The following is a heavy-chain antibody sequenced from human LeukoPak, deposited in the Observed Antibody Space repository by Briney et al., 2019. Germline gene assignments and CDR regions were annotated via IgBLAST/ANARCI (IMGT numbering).Heavy chain of an antibody. CDR3: ARGHPLGYGRGGSCYGYDY. D-gene: IGHD2-15*01. Sequence: GASVKVSCKASGYTFTSYYMHWVRQAPGQGLEWRGIINPSGGSTSYAQKFQGRVTMTRDTSTCTVYMELSSLRSEDTAVYYCARGHPLGYGRGGSCYGYDYWGQGTMVTVSS. V-gene: IGHV1-46*01. CDR2: INPSGGST. CDR1: GYTFTSYY. J-gene: IGHJ4*02.